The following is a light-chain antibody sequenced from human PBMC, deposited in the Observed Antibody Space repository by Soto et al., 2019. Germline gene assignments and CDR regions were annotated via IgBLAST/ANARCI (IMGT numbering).Light chain of an antibody. J-gene: IGLJ2*01. Sequence: QTVVTQEPSLTVSPGGTVTLTCGSSTGAVTSGHYPYWFQQKPGQAPRTLIYDTNYKHSLTPARFSGSLLGGKAALTLSGAQPEDEAEYYCLLSYSGARVVFGGGTKLTVL. CDR3: LLSYSGARVV. V-gene: IGLV7-46*01. CDR2: DTN. CDR1: TGAVTSGHY.